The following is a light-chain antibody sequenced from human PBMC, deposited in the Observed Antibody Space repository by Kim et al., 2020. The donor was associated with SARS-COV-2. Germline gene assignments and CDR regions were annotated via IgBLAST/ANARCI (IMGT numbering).Light chain of an antibody. CDR2: YDT. V-gene: IGLV3-21*04. CDR3: QVWDTGSDHPI. Sequence: GKTDRNSGGENSSGLESVQWYQQKQGQAPVLVIYYDTDRPSGIPERFSGSNSGNTATLTISRVEAGDEADYYCQVWDTGSDHPIFGGGTKVTVL. J-gene: IGLJ2*01. CDR1: SSGLES.